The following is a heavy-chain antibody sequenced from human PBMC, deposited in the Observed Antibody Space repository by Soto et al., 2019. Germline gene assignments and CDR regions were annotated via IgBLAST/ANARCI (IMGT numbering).Heavy chain of an antibody. CDR2: ISSSSSYI. Sequence: EVQLVESGGGLVKPGGSLRLSCAASGFTFSSYSMNWVRQAPGKGLEWVSSISSSSSYIYYADSVKGRFTISRDNAKNSLYRQMNSLRAEDTAVYFCARDRTAAAVDYWGQGTLVTVSS. D-gene: IGHD6-13*01. CDR1: GFTFSSYS. V-gene: IGHV3-21*01. CDR3: ARDRTAAAVDY. J-gene: IGHJ4*02.